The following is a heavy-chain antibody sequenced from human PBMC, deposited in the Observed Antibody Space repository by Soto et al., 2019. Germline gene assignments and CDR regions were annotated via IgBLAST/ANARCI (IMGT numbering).Heavy chain of an antibody. V-gene: IGHV4-61*01. J-gene: IGHJ3*02. CDR2: MSHSGGT. Sequence: SETLSLTCAVYGGFVSSGSYYWSRIRQPPGKGLEWIGEMSHSGGTHFNPSLKSRVTISVDTSKNQFSLNIYSVTAADTALYYCARVERGTVTTVVDAFDIWGPGTMVTVSS. CDR1: GGFVSSGSYY. D-gene: IGHD1-1*01. CDR3: ARVERGTVTTVVDAFDI.